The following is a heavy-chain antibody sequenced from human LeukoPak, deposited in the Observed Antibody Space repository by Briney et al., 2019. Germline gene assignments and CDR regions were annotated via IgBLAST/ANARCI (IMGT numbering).Heavy chain of an antibody. CDR2: IWYDGSNK. D-gene: IGHD2-2*01. J-gene: IGHJ4*02. CDR3: AKGYGVVPAASGH. Sequence: PGGSLRLSCAASGFTFSSYGMHWVRQAPGKGLEWVAVIWYDGSNKYYADSVKGRFTISRDNSKNTLYLQMNSLRAEDTAVYYCAKGYGVVPAASGHWGQGTLVTVSS. CDR1: GFTFSSYG. V-gene: IGHV3-30*02.